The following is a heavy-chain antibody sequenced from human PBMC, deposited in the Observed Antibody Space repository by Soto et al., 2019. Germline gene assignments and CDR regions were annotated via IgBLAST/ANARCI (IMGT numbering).Heavy chain of an antibody. J-gene: IGHJ6*02. V-gene: IGHV3-23*01. CDR2: ISGSGGST. Sequence: PGGSLRLSCAASGFTFSSYAMSWVRQAPGKGLEWVSAISGSGGSTYYADSVKGRFTISRDKSNNQLYLQMNSLRAEDTAVYYCRSDPNPHGPYSSSMDVWGQGTTVTVSS. D-gene: IGHD6-6*01. CDR1: GFTFSSYA. CDR3: RSDPNPHGPYSSSMDV.